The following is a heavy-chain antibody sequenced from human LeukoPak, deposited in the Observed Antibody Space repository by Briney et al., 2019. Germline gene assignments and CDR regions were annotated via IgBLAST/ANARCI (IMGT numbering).Heavy chain of an antibody. CDR2: ISSSSNTI. J-gene: IGHJ6*03. Sequence: AGGSLRLSCAGSGYTFSSYAVNWVRQAPGKGLEWVSYISSSSNTIYYADSVKGRFTISRDNAKESLYLQMSSLRAEDTAVYYCARVDYYHYYMDVWGKGTTVTVSS. V-gene: IGHV3-48*04. CDR3: ARVDYYHYYMDV. CDR1: GYTFSSYA.